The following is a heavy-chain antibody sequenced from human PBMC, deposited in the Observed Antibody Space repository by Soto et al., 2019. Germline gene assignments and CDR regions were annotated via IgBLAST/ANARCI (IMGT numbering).Heavy chain of an antibody. D-gene: IGHD4-17*01. J-gene: IGHJ6*02. CDR2: ISSSGGAT. CDR3: AKDKGSTVSPSDYYYNGMDV. CDR1: GFTFSSYA. Sequence: EVQLLESGGGLVQPGGSLRLSCAASGFTFSSYAMNWVRQAPGTGLEWVSGISSSGGATYYADSVKGRFTISRSNSKNTLYLQMNSLRAEDTAVYYCAKDKGSTVSPSDYYYNGMDVWGQGTTVTVSS. V-gene: IGHV3-23*01.